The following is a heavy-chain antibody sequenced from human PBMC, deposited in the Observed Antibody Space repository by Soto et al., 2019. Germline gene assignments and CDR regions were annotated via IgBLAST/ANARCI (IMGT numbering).Heavy chain of an antibody. CDR1: GYTFTSYD. J-gene: IGHJ4*02. Sequence: ASVKVSCKASGYTFTSYDINWVRQATGQRLEWMGWMNANNGNTKYAQKFQGRVTMTRDTSTSTAYMELSSLRSEDTAVYYCAREGWPDYWGQGTLVTVSS. CDR2: MNANNGNT. D-gene: IGHD2-15*01. V-gene: IGHV1-8*01. CDR3: AREGWPDY.